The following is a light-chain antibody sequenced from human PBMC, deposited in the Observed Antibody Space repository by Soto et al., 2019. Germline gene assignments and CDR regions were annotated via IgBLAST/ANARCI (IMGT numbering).Light chain of an antibody. V-gene: IGKV3-20*01. Sequence: EIVLTQSPGTLSLSPGERATLSCRASQSVSSSYLAWYQQKPGQAPRLLIYEASNRATGIPDRFSGSGSGTDFTLTISRLEPEDVAVYYCQEYGSSRTFGQGTKVEI. CDR2: EAS. J-gene: IGKJ1*01. CDR3: QEYGSSRT. CDR1: QSVSSSY.